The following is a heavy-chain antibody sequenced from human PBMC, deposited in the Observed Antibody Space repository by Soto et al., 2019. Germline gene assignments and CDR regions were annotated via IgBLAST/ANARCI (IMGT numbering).Heavy chain of an antibody. V-gene: IGHV1-69*13. D-gene: IGHD6-13*01. Sequence: SVKVSCKASGGTFSSYAISWVRQAPGQGLEWMGGIIPIFGTANYAQKFQGRVTITADESTSTAYMELSSLRSEDTAVYYCARDFGGAAASDYWGQGTLVTVPS. CDR3: ARDFGGAAASDY. CDR1: GGTFSSYA. CDR2: IIPIFGTA. J-gene: IGHJ4*02.